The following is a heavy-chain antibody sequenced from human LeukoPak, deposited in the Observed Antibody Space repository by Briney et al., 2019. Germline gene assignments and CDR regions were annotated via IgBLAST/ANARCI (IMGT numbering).Heavy chain of an antibody. J-gene: IGHJ6*02. V-gene: IGHV3-21*01. Sequence: PGGSLRLSCAASGFAFSGYSMNWVRQAPGKGLEWVSSISSSSSYIYYADSVKGRFTISRDNAKNSLYLQMNSLRAEDTAVYYCARSYDYVWGSYGPSSMDVWGQGTTVTVSS. CDR1: GFAFSGYS. CDR2: ISSSSSYI. D-gene: IGHD3-16*01. CDR3: ARSYDYVWGSYGPSSMDV.